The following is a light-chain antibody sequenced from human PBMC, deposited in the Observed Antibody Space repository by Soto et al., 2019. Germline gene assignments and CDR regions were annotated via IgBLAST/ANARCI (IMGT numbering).Light chain of an antibody. CDR2: ADS. CDR3: HVWDISAEQVV. CDR1: NIGSKS. J-gene: IGLJ2*01. Sequence: SYELTQPPSVSVAPGQTATVNCGADNIGSKSVHWYQKKAGQAPLLVVFADSDRPPGIPARFSAFNSGNTATLTISMVEDGDEADYYCHVWDISAEQVVFGGGTKLTVL. V-gene: IGLV3-21*02.